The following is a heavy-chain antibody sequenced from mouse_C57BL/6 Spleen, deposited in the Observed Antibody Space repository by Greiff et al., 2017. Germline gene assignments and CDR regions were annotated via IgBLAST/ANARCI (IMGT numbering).Heavy chain of an antibody. CDR1: GYSITSDT. D-gene: IGHD1-1*01. CDR2: ISYRDRT. Sequence: EVQLQESGPGLAKPSQSLSLTCYASGYSITSDTWNWIRKFPGNKLEYMGYISYRDRTNYNPSPISRISITRDTSENQYYLQLISVTTEDTATYYCAKSSYSWFDYWGQGTLVTVSA. CDR3: AKSSYSWFDY. J-gene: IGHJ3*01. V-gene: IGHV3-8*01.